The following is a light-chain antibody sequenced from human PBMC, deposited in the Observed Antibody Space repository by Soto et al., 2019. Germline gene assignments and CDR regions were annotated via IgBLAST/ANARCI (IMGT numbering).Light chain of an antibody. V-gene: IGKV2-30*01. Sequence: DVVMTQSPLSLPVTLGQPASISCRSSQSLVYSDGNTYLNWFQQRPGQSPRRLIYKVSNRDSGVPDRFSGSGSGTDFTLKISRVEAEDVGVYYCKQSIQLWTFGQGTKVDI. J-gene: IGKJ1*01. CDR2: KVS. CDR1: QSLVYSDGNTY. CDR3: KQSIQLWT.